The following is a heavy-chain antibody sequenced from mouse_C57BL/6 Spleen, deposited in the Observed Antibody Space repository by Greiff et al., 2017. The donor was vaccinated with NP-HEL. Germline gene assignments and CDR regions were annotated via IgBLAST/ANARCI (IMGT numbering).Heavy chain of an antibody. J-gene: IGHJ3*01. Sequence: QVQLQQSGPGLVQPSQSLSITCTVSGFSLTSYGVHWVRQSPGKGLEWLGVIWSGGSTDYNAAFISRLSISKDNSKSQVFFKMNSLQADDTAIYYCARNSHYDYVRFAYWGQGTLVTVSA. V-gene: IGHV2-2*01. D-gene: IGHD2-4*01. CDR2: IWSGGST. CDR3: ARNSHYDYVRFAY. CDR1: GFSLTSYG.